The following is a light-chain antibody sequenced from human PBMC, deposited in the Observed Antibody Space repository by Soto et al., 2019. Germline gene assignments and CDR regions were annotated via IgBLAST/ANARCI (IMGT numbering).Light chain of an antibody. Sequence: DIQLTQSPSFLSASVGDRVTITCRASQGISSYLDWYQQKPGKAPKVLIYTAFTLQSGVPSRFSGSGSGTEFTLTISSLQPEDFATYYCQQLNSYPYTFGQGTKLEIK. CDR1: QGISSY. CDR2: TAF. V-gene: IGKV1-9*01. J-gene: IGKJ2*01. CDR3: QQLNSYPYT.